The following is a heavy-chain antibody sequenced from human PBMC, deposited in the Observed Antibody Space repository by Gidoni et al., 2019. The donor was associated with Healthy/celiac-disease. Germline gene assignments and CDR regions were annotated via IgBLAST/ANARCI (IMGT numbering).Heavy chain of an antibody. CDR2: IIPIFGTA. Sequence: QVQLVQSGAEVKKPGSSVKVSCKASGGTDSSYATGWVRQAPGQGHEWMGGIIPIFGTANYAQKFQGRVTITADKSTSTAYMELSSLRSEDTAVYYCARAGKYSSGYKRGQNAFDIWGQGTMVTVSS. D-gene: IGHD3-22*01. CDR3: ARAGKYSSGYKRGQNAFDI. J-gene: IGHJ3*02. V-gene: IGHV1-69*06. CDR1: GGTDSSYA.